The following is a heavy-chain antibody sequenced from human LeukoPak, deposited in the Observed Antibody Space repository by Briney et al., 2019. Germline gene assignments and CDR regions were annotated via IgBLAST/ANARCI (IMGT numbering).Heavy chain of an antibody. Sequence: ASVKVSCKASGYTFTSYYMHWVRQAPGQGLEWMGRINPNSGGTNYAQKFQGRVTMTRDTSISTAYMGLSRLRSDDTAVYYCARDVLLWFGELSGPDYWGQGTLVTVSS. V-gene: IGHV1-2*06. CDR2: INPNSGGT. J-gene: IGHJ4*02. CDR3: ARDVLLWFGELSGPDY. CDR1: GYTFTSYY. D-gene: IGHD3-10*01.